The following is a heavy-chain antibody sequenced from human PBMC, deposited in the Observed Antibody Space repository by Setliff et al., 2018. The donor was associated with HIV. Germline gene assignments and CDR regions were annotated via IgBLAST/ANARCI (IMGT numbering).Heavy chain of an antibody. CDR2: VYYTGST. J-gene: IGHJ2*01. CDR1: GGSIHSSHYY. CDR3: ARLILGELSLFGPYWYFDL. D-gene: IGHD3-16*02. Sequence: PSETLSLTCSVSGGSIHSSHYYWGWIRQPPGRGLEWIGTVYYTGSTFYNPSLDSRVTISVDTSKNQFTLKLRSVTATDTTVYYCARLILGELSLFGPYWYFDLWGRGTLVTVSS. V-gene: IGHV4-39*01.